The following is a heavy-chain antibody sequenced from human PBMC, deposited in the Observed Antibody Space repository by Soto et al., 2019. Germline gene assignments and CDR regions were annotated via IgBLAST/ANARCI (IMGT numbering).Heavy chain of an antibody. CDR1: GYTFTSYD. J-gene: IGHJ6*02. Sequence: QVQLVQSGAEVKKLGASVKVSCKASGYTFTSYDINWVRQATGQGLEWMGWMNPNSGNTGSAQKFQGRVTMTRNTSISTAYMELSSLISEDPAVYYCAREKTSYGMDVWGQGTTVTVSS. V-gene: IGHV1-8*01. CDR3: AREKTSYGMDV. CDR2: MNPNSGNT.